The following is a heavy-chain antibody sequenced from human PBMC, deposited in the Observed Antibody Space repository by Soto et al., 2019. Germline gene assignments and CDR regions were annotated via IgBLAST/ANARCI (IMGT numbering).Heavy chain of an antibody. V-gene: IGHV4-61*01. D-gene: IGHD6-13*01. Sequence: QVQLQESGPGLVKPSETLSLTCTVSGGSVSSGSYYWSWIRQPPGKGLEWIGYIYYSGSTNYNPSLKSRVTISVDTSKNQFSLKLSSVTAADTAVYYCARDFGPYSSSWYRGANWFDPWGQGTLVTVSS. J-gene: IGHJ5*02. CDR2: IYYSGST. CDR1: GGSVSSGSYY. CDR3: ARDFGPYSSSWYRGANWFDP.